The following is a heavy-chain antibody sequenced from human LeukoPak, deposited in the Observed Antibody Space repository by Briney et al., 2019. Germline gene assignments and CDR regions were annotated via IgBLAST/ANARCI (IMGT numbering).Heavy chain of an antibody. CDR2: INPNSGGT. J-gene: IGHJ6*02. D-gene: IGHD6-13*01. CDR3: AXXXXXIADYYGMDV. Sequence: GASVNVSCKASGYTFTVYYMRWVRQAPGQGLEWMGWINPNSGGTNYAQKFQGRVAMTRDTSISTAYMELSRLRTDDTAVYYCAXXXXXIADYYGMDVWGQGTTVTVSS. V-gene: IGHV1-2*02. CDR1: GYTFTVYY.